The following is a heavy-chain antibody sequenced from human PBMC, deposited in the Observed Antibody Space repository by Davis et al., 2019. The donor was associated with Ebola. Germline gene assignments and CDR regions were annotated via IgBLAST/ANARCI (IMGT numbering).Heavy chain of an antibody. V-gene: IGHV3-33*01. Sequence: GESLKISCAASGFTFSSYGMHWVRQAPGKGLEWVAVIWYDGSNKYYADSVKGRFTISRDNSKNTLYLQMNSLRAEDTAVYYCARGQRWLLQITGCYFDYWGQGTLVTVSS. J-gene: IGHJ4*02. CDR2: IWYDGSNK. CDR3: ARGQRWLLQITGCYFDY. CDR1: GFTFSSYG. D-gene: IGHD5-24*01.